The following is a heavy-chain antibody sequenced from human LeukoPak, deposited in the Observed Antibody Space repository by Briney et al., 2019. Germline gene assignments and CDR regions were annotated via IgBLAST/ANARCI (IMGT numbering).Heavy chain of an antibody. J-gene: IGHJ4*02. D-gene: IGHD3-16*01. CDR1: GFTFSSYA. Sequence: GGSLRLSCAASGFTFSSYAMGWVRQAPGKGLEWVSAISGSGGSTYYADSVKGRFTISRDNSKNTLYLQMNSLRAEDTAVYYCAKDLRDYVWGSLGYFDYWGQGTLVTVSS. CDR3: AKDLRDYVWGSLGYFDY. V-gene: IGHV3-23*01. CDR2: ISGSGGST.